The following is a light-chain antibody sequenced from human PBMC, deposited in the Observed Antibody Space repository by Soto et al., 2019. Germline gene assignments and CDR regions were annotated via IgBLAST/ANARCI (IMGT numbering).Light chain of an antibody. CDR1: SSNIGAGYE. V-gene: IGLV1-40*01. CDR2: ENN. CDR3: QSYDSSLSGYV. J-gene: IGLJ1*01. Sequence: QSVLTQPPSVSEAPGQRVTISCTGSSSNIGAGYEAHWYQQVPGTAPKLIIYENNNRPSGVPDRFSGSKSGTSASLAITGLQAEDEAEYYYQSYDSSLSGYVFGTGTKLTVL.